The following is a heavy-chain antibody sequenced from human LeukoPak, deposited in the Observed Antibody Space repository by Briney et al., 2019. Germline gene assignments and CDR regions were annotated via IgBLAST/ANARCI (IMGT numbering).Heavy chain of an antibody. CDR2: IYYSGST. V-gene: IGHV4-31*03. CDR3: ARDYPSGAARPYYYYMDV. D-gene: IGHD6-6*01. J-gene: IGHJ6*03. Sequence: SETLSLTCTVSGGSISSGGYYWSWIRQHPGKGLEWIGYIYYSGSTYYNPSLKSRVTISVDTSKNQFSLKLSSVTAADTAVYYCARDYPSGAARPYYYYMDVWGKGTTVTVSS. CDR1: GGSISSGGYY.